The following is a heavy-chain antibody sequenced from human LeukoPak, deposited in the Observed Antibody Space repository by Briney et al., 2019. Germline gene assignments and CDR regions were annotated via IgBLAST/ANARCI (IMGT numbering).Heavy chain of an antibody. CDR3: ASDYGGNAHFDY. CDR1: GFTFSSYA. J-gene: IGHJ4*02. V-gene: IGHV3-30*04. CDR2: ISYDGSNK. D-gene: IGHD4-23*01. Sequence: PGRSLRLSCAASGFTFSSYAMHWVRQAPGKGLEWVAVISYDGSNKYYADSVKGRFTISRDNSKNTLYLQMNSLRAEDTAVYYCASDYGGNAHFDYWGQGTLVTVSS.